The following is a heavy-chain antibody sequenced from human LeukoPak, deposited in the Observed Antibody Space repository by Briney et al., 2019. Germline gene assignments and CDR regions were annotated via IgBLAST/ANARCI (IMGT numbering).Heavy chain of an antibody. J-gene: IGHJ5*02. D-gene: IGHD3-10*01. Sequence: SETLSLTCTVSGGSISSSSYYWGWIRQPPGKGLEWIGSIYYSGSTYYNPSLKSRVTISVDTSKNQFSLKLSSVTAADTAVYYCARVGSLVRGVIIKGADAPSYNWFDPWGQGTLVTVSS. CDR3: ARVGSLVRGVIIKGADAPSYNWFDP. V-gene: IGHV4-39*07. CDR2: IYYSGST. CDR1: GGSISSSSYY.